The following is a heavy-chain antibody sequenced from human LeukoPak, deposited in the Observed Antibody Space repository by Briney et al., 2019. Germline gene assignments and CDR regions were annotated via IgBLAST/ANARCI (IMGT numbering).Heavy chain of an antibody. CDR2: ISYDGSNK. D-gene: IGHD6-19*01. CDR1: GFTFSSYT. CDR3: ARGLSGWYYLDY. Sequence: GRSLRLSCAASGFTFSSYTMHWVRQAPGKGLEWVAVISYDGSNKFYADSVKGRFTISRDNSKNTLYLQMNSLRAEDTAVYYCARGLSGWYYLDYWGQGTLVTVSS. V-gene: IGHV3-30-3*01. J-gene: IGHJ4*02.